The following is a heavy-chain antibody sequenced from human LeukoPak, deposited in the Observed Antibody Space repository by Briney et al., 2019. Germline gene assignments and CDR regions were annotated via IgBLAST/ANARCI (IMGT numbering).Heavy chain of an antibody. CDR3: ARAKYYDFWSGYYTTSPFDY. CDR2: INPNSGGT. V-gene: IGHV1-2*04. CDR1: GYTFTGYY. D-gene: IGHD3-3*01. J-gene: IGHJ4*02. Sequence: ASVKVSCKASGYTFTGYYMHWVRQAPGQGLEWMGWINPNSGGTNYARKFQGWVTMTRDTSISTAYMELSRLRSDDTAVYYCARAKYYDFWSGYYTTSPFDYWGQGTLVTVSS.